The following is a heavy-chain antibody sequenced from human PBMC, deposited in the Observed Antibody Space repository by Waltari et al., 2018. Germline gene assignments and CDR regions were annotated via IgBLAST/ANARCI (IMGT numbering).Heavy chain of an antibody. V-gene: IGHV4-4*02. J-gene: IGHJ4*02. D-gene: IGHD6-6*01. CDR1: GGSISSSNW. CDR3: AREAPRPYYFDY. CDR2: IYPSGST. Sequence: QVQLQESGPGLVKPSGTLSLTCAVSGGSISSSNWWSWVRQPPGKGLEWVGEIYPSGSTNYNPSLKRRRPISVGKSKNQFSLKLCSVTAADTAVYYCAREAPRPYYFDYWGQGTLFTVSS.